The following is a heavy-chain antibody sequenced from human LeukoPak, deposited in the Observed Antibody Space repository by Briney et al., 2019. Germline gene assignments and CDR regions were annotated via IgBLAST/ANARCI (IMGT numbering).Heavy chain of an antibody. Sequence: SQTLSLTCTVSGGSISSGDYYWSWIRQPPGKGLEWIGYIYYSGSTYYNPSLKSRVTISVDTSKNQFSLKLSSVTAADTAVYXXAXXXXXXAVXXXFXXXXXXXXXXXXXXXXXXXXXXXXXXXXFD. CDR1: GGSISSGDYY. J-gene: IGHJ4*01. CDR2: IYYSGST. V-gene: IGHV4-30-4*08. CDR3: AXXXXXXAVXXXFXXXXXXXXXXXXXXXXXXXXXXXXXXXXFD.